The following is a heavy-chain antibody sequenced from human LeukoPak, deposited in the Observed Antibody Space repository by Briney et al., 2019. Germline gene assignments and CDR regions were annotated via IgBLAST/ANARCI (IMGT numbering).Heavy chain of an antibody. CDR3: ARDRDFILFDY. CDR2: ISHDGTIT. Sequence: AGGSLRLSYAASGFTLSSYDMHWVRQVPGKGLVWVSRISHDGTITSYADSVKGRFTISRDNAKNTLYLQMDSLRAEDTAIYYCARDRDFILFDYWGQGALVTVSS. D-gene: IGHD2-21*01. CDR1: GFTLSSYD. J-gene: IGHJ4*02. V-gene: IGHV3-74*01.